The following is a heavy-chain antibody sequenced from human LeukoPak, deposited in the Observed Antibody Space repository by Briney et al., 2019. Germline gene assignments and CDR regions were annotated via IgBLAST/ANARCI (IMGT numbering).Heavy chain of an antibody. J-gene: IGHJ3*02. Sequence: ASVKVSCKASGYTFTSYGISWVRQAPGQGLEWMGWISAYNGNTNYAQKLQGRVTMTTDTSTSTAYMELRSLRSDDTAVYYCARDPPLTIRGAFDIWGQGTMVTVSS. V-gene: IGHV1-18*01. CDR3: ARDPPLTIRGAFDI. CDR1: GYTFTSYG. CDR2: ISAYNGNT. D-gene: IGHD3-10*01.